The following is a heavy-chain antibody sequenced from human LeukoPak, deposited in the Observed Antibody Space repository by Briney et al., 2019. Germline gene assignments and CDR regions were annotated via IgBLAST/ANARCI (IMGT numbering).Heavy chain of an antibody. J-gene: IGHJ5*02. CDR2: TYYRSTWYN. CDR1: GDSFSSNSVN. V-gene: IGHV6-1*01. D-gene: IGHD2-2*01. CDR3: ARRLTQYDCFDP. Sequence: SQTLSLTCAISGDSFSSNSVNWNWIRQSPSRDLEWLGRTYYRSTWYNDYAVSVRGRITVNPDTSKNQFSLHLNSVTPEDTAVYYCARRLTQYDCFDPWGQGILVTVSS.